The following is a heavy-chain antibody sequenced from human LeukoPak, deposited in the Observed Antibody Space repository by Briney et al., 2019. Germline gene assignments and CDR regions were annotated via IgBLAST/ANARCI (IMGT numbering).Heavy chain of an antibody. CDR2: IRGSGGST. Sequence: PGGSLRLSCAASGFTFSSYAMSWVRQAPGKGLEWVSAIRGSGGSTYYADSVKGRFTISRDNSKNTLYLQMNSLRAEDTAVYYCAKDATYYYDSSGYPFDYWGQGTLVTVSS. CDR3: AKDATYYYDSSGYPFDY. D-gene: IGHD3-22*01. V-gene: IGHV3-23*01. CDR1: GFTFSSYA. J-gene: IGHJ4*02.